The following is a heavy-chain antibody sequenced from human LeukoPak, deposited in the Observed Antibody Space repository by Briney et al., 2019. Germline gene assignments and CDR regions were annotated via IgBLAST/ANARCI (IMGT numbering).Heavy chain of an antibody. CDR3: ARRGSSGTFYPIDY. CDR2: IYPGDSDS. Sequence: GESLKVSCKGSGYNFTTYWIGWVRQMPGKGLEWMGIIYPGDSDSRYSPSFQGQVTISADKSISTAYLQWSSLKASDTAMYYCARRGSSGTFYPIDYWGQGTLVTVSS. CDR1: GYNFTTYW. D-gene: IGHD3-10*01. V-gene: IGHV5-51*03. J-gene: IGHJ4*02.